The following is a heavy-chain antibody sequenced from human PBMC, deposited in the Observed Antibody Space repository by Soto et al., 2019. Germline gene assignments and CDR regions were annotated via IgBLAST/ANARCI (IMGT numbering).Heavy chain of an antibody. Sequence: QLQLYQSGPGLVKPSETLSLTCTVAGGSISSKSYYWGWIRQPPGKGLEWIGSIFYSGSTYYNPSLKSRLTISVDTSKNQLSLKLSSVTAADTAVYFCARHATYSDRSCHYFYWYFDLWGRGTLVPVSS. J-gene: IGHJ2*01. D-gene: IGHD3-22*01. CDR2: IFYSGST. CDR3: ARHATYSDRSCHYFYWYFDL. V-gene: IGHV4-39*01. CDR1: GGSISSKSYY.